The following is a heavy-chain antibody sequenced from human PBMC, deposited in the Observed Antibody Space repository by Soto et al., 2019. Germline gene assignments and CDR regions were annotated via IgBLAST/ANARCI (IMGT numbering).Heavy chain of an antibody. CDR1: GGSISSGGYY. Sequence: QVQLQESGPGLVKPSQTLSLTCTVSGGSISSGGYYWSWIRQHPGKGLEWIGYIYYSGATYYNPSLEGRVTISADTSKNQFSLKLSSVTAADTAVYYCARGGLGYCSGGSCYSAELSRYYYGMDVWGQGTTVTVSS. D-gene: IGHD2-15*01. V-gene: IGHV4-31*03. CDR3: ARGGLGYCSGGSCYSAELSRYYYGMDV. CDR2: IYYSGAT. J-gene: IGHJ6*02.